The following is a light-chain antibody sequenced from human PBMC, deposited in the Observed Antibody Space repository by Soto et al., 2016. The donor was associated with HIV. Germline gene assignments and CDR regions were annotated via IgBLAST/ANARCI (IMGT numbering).Light chain of an antibody. CDR3: QVWDSNTGV. J-gene: IGLJ2*01. Sequence: SYELTQPPSVSVSSGQTASITCSGDKLGDKYVCWYQQRSGQSPVLVIYEDSKRPSGIPERFSGSISGNTATLTISGTQAMDEADYYCQVWDSNTGVFGGGTELTVL. CDR2: EDS. CDR1: KLGDKY. V-gene: IGLV3-1*01.